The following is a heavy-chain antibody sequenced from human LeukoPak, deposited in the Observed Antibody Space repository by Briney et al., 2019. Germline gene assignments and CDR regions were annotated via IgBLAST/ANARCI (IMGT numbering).Heavy chain of an antibody. Sequence: PSGTLSLTCAVYGGSFSGYYWSWIRQPPGKGLEWIGEINHSGSTNYNPSLKSRVTISVDTSKNQFSLKLSSVTAADTAVYYCARRGRYYYDSSGYYFDYWGQGTLVTVSS. D-gene: IGHD3-22*01. CDR3: ARRGRYYYDSSGYYFDY. CDR1: GGSFSGYY. V-gene: IGHV4-34*01. CDR2: INHSGST. J-gene: IGHJ4*02.